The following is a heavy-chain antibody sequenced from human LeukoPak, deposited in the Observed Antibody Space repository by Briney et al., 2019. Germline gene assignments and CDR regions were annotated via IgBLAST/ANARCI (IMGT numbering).Heavy chain of an antibody. D-gene: IGHD1-26*01. V-gene: IGHV3-7*04. CDR1: GFTFSSYW. CDR2: IKQDGSEK. Sequence: GGSLRLSCAASGFTFSSYWMSWVRQAPGKGLGWVASIKQDGSEKYYVDSVKGRFTISRDNAKNSLYLQMNSLRAEDTAVYYCARGLGAAHFDFWGQGTLVTVSS. CDR3: ARGLGAAHFDF. J-gene: IGHJ4*02.